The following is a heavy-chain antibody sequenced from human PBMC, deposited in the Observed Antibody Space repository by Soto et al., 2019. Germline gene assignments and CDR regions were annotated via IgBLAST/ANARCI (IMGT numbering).Heavy chain of an antibody. CDR3: ARGMTYYDILTGYPSYYYMDV. J-gene: IGHJ6*03. D-gene: IGHD3-9*01. V-gene: IGHV4-59*01. CDR2: IYYSGST. CDR1: GGSISSYY. Sequence: PSETLSLTCTVSGGSISSYYWSWIRQPPGKGLEWFGYIYYSGSTNYNPSLKSRVTISVDTSKNQFSLKLSSVTAADTAVYYCARGMTYYDILTGYPSYYYMDVWGKGTTVTVSS.